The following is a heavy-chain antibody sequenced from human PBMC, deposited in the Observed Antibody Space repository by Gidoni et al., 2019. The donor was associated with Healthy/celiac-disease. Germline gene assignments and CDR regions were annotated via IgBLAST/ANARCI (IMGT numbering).Heavy chain of an antibody. V-gene: IGHV3-11*01. J-gene: IGHJ6*02. Sequence: QVQLVESGGGLVKPGGSLSLSCAASGFTFGDYYMRWTTQAPGKGLEWVSYISSSGSTIYYADSVKGRFTISRDNAKNSLYLQMNSLRAEDTAVYYCARDDPKYDFWSGYRPPLDYYGMDVWGQGTTVTVSS. CDR3: ARDDPKYDFWSGYRPPLDYYGMDV. D-gene: IGHD3-3*01. CDR1: GFTFGDYY. CDR2: ISSSGSTI.